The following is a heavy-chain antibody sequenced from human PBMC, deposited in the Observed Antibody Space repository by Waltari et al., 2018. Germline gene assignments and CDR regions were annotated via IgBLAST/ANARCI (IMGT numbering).Heavy chain of an antibody. CDR2: IRSKPNNYAT. CDR1: AFTSSGST. J-gene: IGHJ4*02. CDR3: TGGAVTGTDF. V-gene: IGHV3-73*01. Sequence: EVQVVEAGGGLVQPGGCRKRARAPYAFTSSGSTIRWVRQTSGKGLEWIGRIRSKPNNYATRYTASVEGRFTISRDDSENTAYLQMSSLMTEDTAVYYCTGGAVTGTDFWGQGTLVTVSS. D-gene: IGHD6-13*01.